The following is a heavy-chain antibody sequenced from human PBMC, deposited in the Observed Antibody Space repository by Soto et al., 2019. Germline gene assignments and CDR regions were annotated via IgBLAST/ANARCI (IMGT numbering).Heavy chain of an antibody. CDR2: TYYRSKWYN. Sequence: QTLSLTCAISGDSVSSNSSAWNWIRQSPSRGLEWLGRTYYRSKWYNDYAVSVKSRITINPDTSKNQFSLQLNSVTPEDTAVYYCAGVDIVVVPAATVIFDYWGQGTLVTVSS. CDR3: AGVDIVVVPAATVIFDY. V-gene: IGHV6-1*01. D-gene: IGHD2-2*01. J-gene: IGHJ4*02. CDR1: GDSVSSNSSA.